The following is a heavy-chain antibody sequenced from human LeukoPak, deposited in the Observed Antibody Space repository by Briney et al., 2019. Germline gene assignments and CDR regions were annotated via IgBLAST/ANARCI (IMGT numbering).Heavy chain of an antibody. V-gene: IGHV3-74*01. CDR2: INSDGSST. CDR1: GFTFSSCW. J-gene: IGHJ4*02. CDR3: ARDGEGVVVPAAPFDY. D-gene: IGHD2-2*01. Sequence: PGGSLRLSCAASGFTFSSCWMHWVRQAPGKGLVWVSRINSDGSSTSYADSVKGRFTISRDNAKNTLYLQMNSLRAEDTAVYYCARDGEGVVVPAAPFDYWGQGTLVTVSS.